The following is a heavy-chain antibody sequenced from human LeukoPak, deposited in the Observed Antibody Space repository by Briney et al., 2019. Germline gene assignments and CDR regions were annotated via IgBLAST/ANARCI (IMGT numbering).Heavy chain of an antibody. CDR1: GGTFSSYA. CDR3: ARDEDVVVVPAAIPSWFDP. CDR2: IIPIFGTA. J-gene: IGHJ5*02. D-gene: IGHD2-2*02. Sequence: GASVKVSCKTSGGTFSSYAISWVRQAPGQGLEWMGGIIPIFGTANYAQKFQGRVTITADESTSTAYMELSSLRSEDTAVYYCARDEDVVVVPAAIPSWFDPWGQGTLVTVSS. V-gene: IGHV1-69*13.